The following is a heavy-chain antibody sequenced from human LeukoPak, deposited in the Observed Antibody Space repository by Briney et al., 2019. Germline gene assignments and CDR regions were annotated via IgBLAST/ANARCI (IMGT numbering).Heavy chain of an antibody. J-gene: IGHJ4*02. D-gene: IGHD3-22*01. Sequence: PGGSLRLSCAASGFTFSSYGMHWVRQAPGKGLEWVAVISYDGSNKYYADSVKGRFTISRDNSKNTLYLQMNSLRAEDTAVYYCAKFGWLGDYWGQGTLVTVSS. CDR3: AKFGWLGDY. V-gene: IGHV3-30*18. CDR1: GFTFSSYG. CDR2: ISYDGSNK.